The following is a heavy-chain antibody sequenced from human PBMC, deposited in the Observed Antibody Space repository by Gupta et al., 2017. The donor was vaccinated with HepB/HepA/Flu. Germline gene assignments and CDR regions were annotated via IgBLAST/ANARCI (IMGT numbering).Heavy chain of an antibody. D-gene: IGHD5-24*01. Sequence: EVQLVESGGGLVQPGGSLRLSCAGSGFTLSSYWMHWVRQAPGKGLGWVLHTNSDGGITSYADSVKGRFTISRDNAKNMLYLQMNRLRAEDTAVYYCARGGFYSYKPIDYWGQGTLVTVSS. CDR2: TNSDGGIT. J-gene: IGHJ4*02. V-gene: IGHV3-74*01. CDR1: GFTLSSYW. CDR3: ARGGFYSYKPIDY.